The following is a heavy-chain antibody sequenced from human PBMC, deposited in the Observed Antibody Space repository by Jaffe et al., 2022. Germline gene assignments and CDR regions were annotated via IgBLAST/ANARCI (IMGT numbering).Heavy chain of an antibody. D-gene: IGHD3-22*01. Sequence: EVQLLESGGDLVQPGGSLRLSCAASGFTFSNYAMSWVRQAPGKGLEWVSTISGSGGSTYYADSVRGRFTISRDNSKNTLYLQMNSLRVEDTAIYYCAKESLSPINVIAVGPGYWGQGTLVTVSS. J-gene: IGHJ4*02. CDR1: GFTFSNYA. CDR3: AKESLSPINVIAVGPGY. CDR2: ISGSGGST. V-gene: IGHV3-23*01.